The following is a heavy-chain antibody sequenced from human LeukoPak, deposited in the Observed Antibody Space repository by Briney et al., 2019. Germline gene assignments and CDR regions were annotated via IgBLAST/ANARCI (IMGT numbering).Heavy chain of an antibody. CDR2: ISSSGSTI. V-gene: IGHV3-48*03. CDR1: GFTFSSYE. D-gene: IGHD3-9*01. CDR3: ARAPAGYYANYYYYGMDV. J-gene: IGHJ6*04. Sequence: GGSLRLSCAASGFTFSSYEMNWVRQAPGKGLEWVSYISSSGSTIYYADSVKGRFTISRDNAKNSLYLQMNSLRAEDTAVYYCARAPAGYYANYYYYGMDVWGKGTTVTVSS.